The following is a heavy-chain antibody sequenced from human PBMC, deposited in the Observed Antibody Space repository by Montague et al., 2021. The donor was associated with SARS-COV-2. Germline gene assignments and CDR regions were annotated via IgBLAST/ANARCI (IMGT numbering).Heavy chain of an antibody. J-gene: IGHJ4*02. D-gene: IGHD6-19*01. CDR3: VTPGKTAVAGQFDY. CDR2: IYEDDTT. CDR1: GGSIRSTTFY. Sequence: SETLFLTCTVSGGSIRSTTFYWGWIRQSPGKGLEWIGYIYEDDTTYYNPSLKSRVAISLETPNKQFSLKITSLIVADTAIYYCVTPGKTAVAGQFDYWGPGILVTVSS. V-gene: IGHV4-39*07.